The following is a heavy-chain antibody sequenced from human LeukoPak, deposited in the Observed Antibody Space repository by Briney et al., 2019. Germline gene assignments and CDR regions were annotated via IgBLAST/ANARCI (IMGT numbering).Heavy chain of an antibody. J-gene: IGHJ4*02. D-gene: IGHD5-18*01. CDR2: ISYDGSNK. CDR3: ARGIDYSYGGYLDY. V-gene: IGHV3-30-3*01. Sequence: GGSLRLSCAASGFTFSNYWMSWVRQAPGKGLEWVAVISYDGSNKYYADSVKGRFTISRDNFKNTLYLQMNSLRAEDTAVYYCARGIDYSYGGYLDYWGQGTLVTVSS. CDR1: GFTFSNYW.